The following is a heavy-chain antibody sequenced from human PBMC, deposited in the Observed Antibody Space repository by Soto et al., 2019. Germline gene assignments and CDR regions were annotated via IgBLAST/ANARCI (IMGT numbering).Heavy chain of an antibody. CDR3: AICFRFAYYYYYMDV. J-gene: IGHJ6*03. CDR2: MNSDGTST. Sequence: GGSLRLSCAASGFTFSRYWMHWVRQVPGKGLVWVSRMNSDGTSTTYADSVKGRFTISRDNAKNTLYLQMNNLRDEDTAVYYCAICFRFAYYYYYMDVWAKGTTVTVSS. V-gene: IGHV3-74*01. D-gene: IGHD3-3*01. CDR1: GFTFSRYW.